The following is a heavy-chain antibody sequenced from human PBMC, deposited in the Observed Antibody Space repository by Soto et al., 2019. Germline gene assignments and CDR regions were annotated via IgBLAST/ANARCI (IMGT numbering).Heavy chain of an antibody. CDR3: ARSVAVPGAHIDY. D-gene: IGHD6-19*01. Sequence: SETLSPTCSVSGGSISGSYWSWIRPSPGKGLEWLGYVYYTGSTNYSPSLRSRVSISVDTSKDEFSLRLSSVTAADTAVYFCARSVAVPGAHIDYWGQGTQVTVSS. CDR2: VYYTGST. V-gene: IGHV4-59*01. CDR1: GGSISGSY. J-gene: IGHJ4*02.